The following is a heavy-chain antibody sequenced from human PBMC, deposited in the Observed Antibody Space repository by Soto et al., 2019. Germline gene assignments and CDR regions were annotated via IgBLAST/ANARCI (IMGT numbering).Heavy chain of an antibody. V-gene: IGHV4-39*01. Sequence: SETLSLTCTVSGGSISSSSYYWGWIRQPPGKGLEWIGSIYYSGSTYYNPSLKSRVTISVDTSKNQFSLKLSSVTAADTAVYYCARHGGGWIFGVVRYYYYGMDVWGQGATVTVSS. CDR2: IYYSGST. D-gene: IGHD3-3*01. CDR3: ARHGGGWIFGVVRYYYYGMDV. J-gene: IGHJ6*02. CDR1: GGSISSSSYY.